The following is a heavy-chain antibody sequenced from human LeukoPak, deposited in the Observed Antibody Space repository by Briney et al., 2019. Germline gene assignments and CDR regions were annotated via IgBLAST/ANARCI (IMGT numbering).Heavy chain of an antibody. J-gene: IGHJ3*02. Sequence: SGESLKISCKGSGYSFTSYWIGWVRQMPGKGLEWMGIIYPGDSDTRYSPSFQGQVTISADKSISTAYLQWSSLKASDTAMYYCASPSVYYDSSGLGAFDIWGQGTMVTVSS. D-gene: IGHD3-22*01. CDR3: ASPSVYYDSSGLGAFDI. CDR2: IYPGDSDT. V-gene: IGHV5-51*01. CDR1: GYSFTSYW.